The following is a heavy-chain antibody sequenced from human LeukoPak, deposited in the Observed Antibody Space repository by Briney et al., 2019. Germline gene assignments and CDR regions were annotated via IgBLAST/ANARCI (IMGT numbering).Heavy chain of an antibody. CDR3: AKGWSSGWSVFDY. CDR2: ISGSGGST. D-gene: IGHD6-19*01. Sequence: GGSLRLSCAASGFTFSSYAMSWVRQAPGKGLEWVSAISGSGGSTYYADSVKGRFTISRDNSKNTLYLQMNSLRAEDTAVYYCAKGWSSGWSVFDYWGQRTLVTVSS. V-gene: IGHV3-23*01. J-gene: IGHJ4*02. CDR1: GFTFSSYA.